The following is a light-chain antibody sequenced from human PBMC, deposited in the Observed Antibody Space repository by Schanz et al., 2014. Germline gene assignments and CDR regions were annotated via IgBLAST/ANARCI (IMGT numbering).Light chain of an antibody. CDR1: SSDVGGYDF. V-gene: IGLV2-23*02. CDR3: CSYAGRV. CDR2: EVN. J-gene: IGLJ3*02. Sequence: QSALTQPASVSGSPGQSITISCTGTSSDVGGYDFVSWYQQHPDKAPKLMIYEVNKRPSGLSNRFSGSKSGNTASLTISGLQAEDEADYYCCSYAGRVFGGGTKLTVL.